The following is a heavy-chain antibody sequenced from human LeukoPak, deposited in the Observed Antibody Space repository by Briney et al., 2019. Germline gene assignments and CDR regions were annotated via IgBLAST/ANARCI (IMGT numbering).Heavy chain of an antibody. J-gene: IGHJ6*02. CDR1: GGSISSYY. Sequence: SETLSLTCTVSGGSISSYYWSWIRQPPGKGLEWIGYIYYSGTTNYNPSLKSRVTISVDTSKNQFSLKLSSVTAADTAVYYCARDILLADCGSTSCHPGDYGMDVWGQGTTVTVSS. D-gene: IGHD2-2*01. V-gene: IGHV4-59*12. CDR3: ARDILLADCGSTSCHPGDYGMDV. CDR2: IYYSGTT.